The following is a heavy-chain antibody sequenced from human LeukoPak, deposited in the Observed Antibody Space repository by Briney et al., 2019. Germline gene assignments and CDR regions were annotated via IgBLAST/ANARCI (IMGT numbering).Heavy chain of an antibody. CDR3: AKVAGSSAYYPEY. D-gene: IGHD3-22*01. CDR1: GFTFSSYA. CDR2: ISAGGSST. Sequence: GGSLRLSCVASGFTFSSYAMSWVRQAPGKGLEWVSAISAGGSSTYSANSVKGRFTISRDNSKNTLYMQMNSLRAEDTAVYYCAKVAGSSAYYPEYWGQGTLVTVSS. V-gene: IGHV3-23*01. J-gene: IGHJ4*02.